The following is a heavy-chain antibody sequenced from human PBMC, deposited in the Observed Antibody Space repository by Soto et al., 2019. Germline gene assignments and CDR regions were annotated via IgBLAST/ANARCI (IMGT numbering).Heavy chain of an antibody. CDR1: GFTFSSYW. CDR3: ARESGSNWYKLAFDI. V-gene: IGHV3-74*01. D-gene: IGHD6-13*01. Sequence: EVQLVESGGGLVQPGGSLRLSCAASGFTFSSYWMHWVRQAPGKGLVWVSRINSDGSSTTYADSVKGRFTISRDNAKNPQYLQMNRLRYDDTAVYYCARESGSNWYKLAFDIWGQGTMVTVSS. CDR2: INSDGSST. J-gene: IGHJ3*02.